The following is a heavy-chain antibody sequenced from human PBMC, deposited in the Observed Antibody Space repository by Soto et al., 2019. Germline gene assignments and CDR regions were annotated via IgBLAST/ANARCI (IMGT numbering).Heavy chain of an antibody. J-gene: IGHJ5*02. CDR1: GGTISGYY. CDR3: ARGQRFSDWFDP. V-gene: IGHV4-4*07. Sequence: SETLSLTCGVSGGTISGYYWTWIRQPAGKGLEWIGRIYSSGNTKYNPSLQSRVTMSLDTSNNQFSLRLTSVTAADTAVYYCARGQRFSDWFDPWGQGTLVTVSS. D-gene: IGHD3-3*01. CDR2: IYSSGNT.